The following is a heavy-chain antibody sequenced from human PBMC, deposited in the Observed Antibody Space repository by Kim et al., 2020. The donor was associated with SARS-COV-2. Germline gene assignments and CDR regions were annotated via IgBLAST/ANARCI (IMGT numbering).Heavy chain of an antibody. D-gene: IGHD1-1*01. CDR3: ARGLLPHQEPADWYFDL. CDR1: GFTFSSYS. CDR2: ISSSSSYI. J-gene: IGHJ2*01. Sequence: GGSLRLSCAASGFTFSSYSMNWVRQAPGKGLEWVSSISSSSSYIYYADSVKGRFTISRDNAKNSLYLQMNSLRGEDTAVYYCARGLLPHQEPADWYFDLWGRGTLVTVSS. V-gene: IGHV3-21*01.